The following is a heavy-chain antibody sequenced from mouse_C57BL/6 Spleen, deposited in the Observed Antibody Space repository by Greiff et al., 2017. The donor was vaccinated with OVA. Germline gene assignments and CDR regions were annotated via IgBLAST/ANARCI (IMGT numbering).Heavy chain of an antibody. D-gene: IGHD2-2*01. V-gene: IGHV1-55*01. J-gene: IGHJ2*01. CDR1: GYTFTSYW. CDR2: IYPGSGST. CDR3: AREYGYDDD. Sequence: QVQLQQSGAELVKPGASVKMSCKASGYTFTSYWITWVKQRPGQGLEWIGDIYPGSGSTNYNEKFKSKATLTGDTSFSTAYMQLSSLTSEDSAVEYSAREYGYDDDWGKGTTLTVSS.